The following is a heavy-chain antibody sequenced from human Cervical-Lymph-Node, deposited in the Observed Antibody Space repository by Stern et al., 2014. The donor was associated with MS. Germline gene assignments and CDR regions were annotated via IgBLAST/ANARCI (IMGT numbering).Heavy chain of an antibody. CDR1: GFTFSSYG. V-gene: IGHV3-30*18. D-gene: IGHD3-3*02. CDR3: ANIRDYPSHQTSRDY. CDR2: ISYDGSNK. J-gene: IGHJ4*02. Sequence: QVQLVQSGGGVVQPGRALRLSCAASGFTFSSYGMHWVRQAPGQGLEWVSVISYDGSNKYYADSVKGRFTISRDNSKNALYLQMNSLRAEDTAVYYCANIRDYPSHQTSRDYWGQGTLVTVSS.